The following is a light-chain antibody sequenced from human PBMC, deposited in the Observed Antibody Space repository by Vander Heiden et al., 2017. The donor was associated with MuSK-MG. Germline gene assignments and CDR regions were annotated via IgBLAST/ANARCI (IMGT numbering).Light chain of an antibody. V-gene: IGKV3-20*01. CDR3: QQDGSSPRT. CDR2: GAS. CDR1: QSVSSNY. Sequence: EIVLTQSPGTLSWSPGERATLSCRASQSVSSNYLAWYQQKPGQAPRVLIYGASSRATGIPDRFSGSGSGTDFTLTISRLEPEDFAVYYCQQDGSSPRTFGGGTKVEIK. J-gene: IGKJ4*01.